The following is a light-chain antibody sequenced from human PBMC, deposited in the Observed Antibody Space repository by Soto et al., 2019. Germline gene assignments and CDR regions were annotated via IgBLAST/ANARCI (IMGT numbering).Light chain of an antibody. Sequence: DIQMTQSPSTLSASVGHRVTITCRASQSISSWLAWYQQKPGTAPKLLIYTASSLGSGVPSWFSGGGSGTEFPLTISSLQPDDFATYYCQQYNSYWTFGQGTKVEIK. CDR3: QQYNSYWT. CDR1: QSISSW. CDR2: TAS. V-gene: IGKV1-5*03. J-gene: IGKJ1*01.